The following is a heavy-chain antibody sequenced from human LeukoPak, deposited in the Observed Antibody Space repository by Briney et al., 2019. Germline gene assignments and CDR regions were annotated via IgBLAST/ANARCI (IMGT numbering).Heavy chain of an antibody. CDR1: GYTFTGYH. CDR2: IHPNSGET. V-gene: IGHV1-2*02. J-gene: IGHJ4*02. D-gene: IGHD3-22*01. Sequence: GASVKVSCEASGYTFTGYHIHWVRQAPGQGLEWMGWIHPNSGETLYAQKFEGRVTMTRDMSTSTVYMELSSLRSEDTAVYYCARDPGYDTSGYYYGYFDYWGLGTLVTVSS. CDR3: ARDPGYDTSGYYYGYFDY.